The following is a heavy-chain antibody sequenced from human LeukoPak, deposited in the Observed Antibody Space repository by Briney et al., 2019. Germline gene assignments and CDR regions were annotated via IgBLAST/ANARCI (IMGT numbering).Heavy chain of an antibody. CDR2: IKEDGSEK. V-gene: IGHV3-7*02. CDR3: ARTIRGY. D-gene: IGHD3-10*01. J-gene: IGHJ4*02. CDR1: GFTFSNYW. Sequence: PGGSLRLSCAASGFTFSNYWMSWVRQAPGKGLEWVANIKEDGSEKYYVDSVKGRFTISRDNAKNSLYLQTNSLRAEDTAVYYCARTIRGYWGQGTLVTVSS.